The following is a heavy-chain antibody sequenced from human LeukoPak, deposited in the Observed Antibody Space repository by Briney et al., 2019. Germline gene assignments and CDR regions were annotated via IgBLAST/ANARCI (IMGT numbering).Heavy chain of an antibody. D-gene: IGHD3-10*01. CDR3: ARSMVRDINYYYYGMDV. CDR1: GGTFSSYA. CDR2: IIPIFGTA. J-gene: IGHJ6*02. Sequence: GASVKVSCKASGGTFSSYAVSWVRQAPGQGLEWMGGIIPIFGTADYAQKFQGRVTITADESTNTAYMELSSLRSEDTAVYHCARSMVRDINYYYYGMDVWGQGTTDTVSS. V-gene: IGHV1-69*13.